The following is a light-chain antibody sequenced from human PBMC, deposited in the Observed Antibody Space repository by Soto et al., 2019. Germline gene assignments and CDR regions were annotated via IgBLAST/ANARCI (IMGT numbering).Light chain of an antibody. J-gene: IGKJ5*01. CDR3: QQYGSSIT. CDR1: QRVSNNY. CDR2: GAS. V-gene: IGKV3-20*01. Sequence: VLPQSPGNLCLSPGEVATLACGASQRVSNNYLAWYQQKPGQAPRLLIYGASNRATGIPDRFSGSGSGTDFTLTISRREPADFAVYYCQQYGSSITFGQGTRLEI.